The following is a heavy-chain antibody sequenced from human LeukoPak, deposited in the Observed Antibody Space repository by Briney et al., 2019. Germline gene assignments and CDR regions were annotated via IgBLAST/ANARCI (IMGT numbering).Heavy chain of an antibody. CDR1: GGSLSAYY. D-gene: IGHD2-15*01. J-gene: IGHJ4*02. CDR2: VNHSGSA. CDR3: ARSPRYCSGGSCYFLHS. Sequence: SETLSLTCAAYGGSLSAYYWSWIRQPPGKGLEWIGEVNHSGSANYNPSLKSRVTMSVDTSKNQFSLKLSSVTAADTAVYYCARSPRYCSGGSCYFLHSWGQGTLVTVSS. V-gene: IGHV4-34*01.